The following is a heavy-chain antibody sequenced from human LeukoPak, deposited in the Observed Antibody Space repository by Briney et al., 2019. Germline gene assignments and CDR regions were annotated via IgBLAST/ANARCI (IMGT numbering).Heavy chain of an antibody. CDR2: ISSSSSYT. D-gene: IGHD6-13*01. CDR1: GFTFSDYY. J-gene: IGHJ4*02. CDR3: ARDLGYSSSWLDY. V-gene: IGHV3-11*06. Sequence: GGSPRLSCAASGFTFSDYYMSWIRQAPGKGLEWVSYISSSSSYTNYADSVKGRFTISRDNAKNSLYLQMNSLRAEDTAVYYCARDLGYSSSWLDYWGQGTLVTVSS.